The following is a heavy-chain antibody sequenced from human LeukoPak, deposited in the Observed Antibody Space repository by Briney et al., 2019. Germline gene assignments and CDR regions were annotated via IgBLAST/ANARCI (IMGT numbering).Heavy chain of an antibody. V-gene: IGHV4-39*02. D-gene: IGHD6-19*01. Sequence: PSETLSLTCTVSGDSISNSAYCWGWIRQPPGKGLEWIGNFCYSGNTYYNPSLKSRVTLSVDTSKNQFSLELSSMTAADTAVYYCTKDYSGWSRDYWGQGTLVTVSS. CDR3: TKDYSGWSRDY. CDR1: GDSISNSAYC. J-gene: IGHJ4*02. CDR2: FCYSGNT.